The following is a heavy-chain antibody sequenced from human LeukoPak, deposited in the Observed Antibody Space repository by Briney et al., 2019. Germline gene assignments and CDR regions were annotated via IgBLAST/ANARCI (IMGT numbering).Heavy chain of an antibody. J-gene: IGHJ4*02. D-gene: IGHD6-13*01. Sequence: PSETLSLTCTVSGGSISSSNSYWGWIRQPPGRGLEWIGSMSKSGSTYYNPSLNSRVTISVDTSKNQFSLKVSSVTAADTAVYYCARGLSIAAGANWGQGTLVTVSS. CDR3: ARGLSIAAGAN. CDR2: MSKSGST. V-gene: IGHV4-39*07. CDR1: GGSISSSNSY.